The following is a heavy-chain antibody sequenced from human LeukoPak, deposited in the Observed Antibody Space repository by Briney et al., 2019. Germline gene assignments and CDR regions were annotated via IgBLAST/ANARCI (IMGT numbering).Heavy chain of an antibody. CDR2: ISGYNDDT. CDR3: ARDHGFAGGSYFDTFDI. CDR1: GYIFTTYG. J-gene: IGHJ3*02. V-gene: IGHV1-18*01. D-gene: IGHD1-26*01. Sequence: ASVKVSCKASGYIFTTYGISWVRQAPGQGLEWMGWISGYNDDTNYAQKLQGRVTMTTDTSTSTAYMELRSLTSDDTAVYYCARDHGFAGGSYFDTFDIWGRGTMVTVSS.